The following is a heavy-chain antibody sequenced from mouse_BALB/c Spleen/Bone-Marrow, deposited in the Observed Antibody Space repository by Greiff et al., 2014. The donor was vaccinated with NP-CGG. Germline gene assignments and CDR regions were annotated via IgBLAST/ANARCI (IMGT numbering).Heavy chain of an antibody. CDR3: ARRYGGLDY. V-gene: IGHV1S56*01. CDR2: IYPGDGNT. Sequence: QVQLQQSGPELVKPGASVKMSCKASGYTFTSYYIHWVKQRPGQGLEWIGWIYPGDGNTKYNEKFKGKTTLTADKSSSTAYMLLSSLTSEDSAIYFCARRYGGLDYWGQGTTLTVSS. J-gene: IGHJ2*01. CDR1: GYTFTSYY. D-gene: IGHD1-1*02.